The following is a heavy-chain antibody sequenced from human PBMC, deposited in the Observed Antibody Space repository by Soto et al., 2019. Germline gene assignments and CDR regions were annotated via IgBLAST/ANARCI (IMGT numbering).Heavy chain of an antibody. J-gene: IGHJ2*01. D-gene: IGHD4-4*01. CDR1: RSSISSYY. V-gene: IGHV4-59*01. CDR2: IYYSGST. Sequence: SVTLSRTGTVGRSSISSYYWSCIRQAPWKGLEWIGYIYYSGSTNYSPSRESRVTISEDTSKNQFSLQLSSVTAADTAIYYCAGGRDDYNGWYFDLWGRGTLVTVSS. CDR3: AGGRDDYNGWYFDL.